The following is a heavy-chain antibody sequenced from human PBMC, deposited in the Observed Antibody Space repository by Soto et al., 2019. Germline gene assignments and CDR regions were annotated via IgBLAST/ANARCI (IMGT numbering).Heavy chain of an antibody. CDR2: SYYSGST. CDR1: CGSVSSGRYY. Sequence: SETLSLTCTVSCGSVSSGRYYWSWIRQAPGKGLEWIGYSYYSGSTNYNPSLTSRVTISVDTSKNQFSLNLSSVPAADTAVYYCARDRYFDFWSGLNWFDHSAREPWSPS. V-gene: IGHV4-61*01. D-gene: IGHD3-3*01. J-gene: IGHJ5*02. CDR3: ARDRYFDFWSGLNWFDH.